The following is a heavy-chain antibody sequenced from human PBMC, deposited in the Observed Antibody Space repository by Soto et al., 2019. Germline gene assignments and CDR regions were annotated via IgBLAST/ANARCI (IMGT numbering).Heavy chain of an antibody. CDR2: IYYSGST. CDR1: GCSISSYY. CDR3: ARLARYSSSLIGAFDI. J-gene: IGHJ3*02. Sequence: SETLSLTCTVSGCSISSYYWSWIRQTPGKGLEWIGYIYYSGSTNYNPSLKSRVTISVDTSKNQFSLKLSSVTAADTAVYYCARLARYSSSLIGAFDIWGQGTMVTVSS. D-gene: IGHD6-6*01. V-gene: IGHV4-59*08.